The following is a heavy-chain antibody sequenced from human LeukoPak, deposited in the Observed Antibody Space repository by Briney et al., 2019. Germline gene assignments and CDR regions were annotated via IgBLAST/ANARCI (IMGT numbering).Heavy chain of an antibody. CDR2: IYDSGST. CDR1: GGSISSYY. CDR3: ARGSSEAGAFDI. D-gene: IGHD3-22*01. J-gene: IGHJ3*02. V-gene: IGHV4-59*01. Sequence: SETLSLTCTVSGGSISSYYWSWIRQPPGKGLEWIGYIYDSGSTNYNPSLKSRVTISVDTSKNQFSLKLSSVTAADTAVYYCARGSSEAGAFDIWGQGTMVTVSS.